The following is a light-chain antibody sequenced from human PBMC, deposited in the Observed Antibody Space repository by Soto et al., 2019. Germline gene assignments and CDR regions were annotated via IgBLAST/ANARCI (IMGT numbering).Light chain of an antibody. Sequence: ESVLTQSPATLSLSPGDRATLSCRASQSVSSNYLAWYQQQKPGQAPRLLIYGASTRAAGVPDRFSGSGSGTDFTLAISRLEPEDFVVYYCQQYGDSSWTFGQGTKVDIK. CDR1: QSVSSNY. V-gene: IGKV3-20*01. CDR2: GAS. J-gene: IGKJ1*01. CDR3: QQYGDSSWT.